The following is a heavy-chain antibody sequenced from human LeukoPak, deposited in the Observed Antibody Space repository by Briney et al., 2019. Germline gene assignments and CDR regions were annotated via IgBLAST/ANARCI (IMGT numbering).Heavy chain of an antibody. J-gene: IGHJ4*02. D-gene: IGHD1-1*01. CDR2: INQTGST. CDR3: ARDNSNWNDQYYFDY. CDR1: GGSFSGYY. V-gene: IGHV4-34*01. Sequence: SETLSLTCTVYGGSFSGYYWSWIRQTPGKGLEWIGEINQTGSTNNNPSLKSRVTLSVDTSKNQFSLKLSSVTAADTAVYYCARDNSNWNDQYYFDYWGQGTLVAVSS.